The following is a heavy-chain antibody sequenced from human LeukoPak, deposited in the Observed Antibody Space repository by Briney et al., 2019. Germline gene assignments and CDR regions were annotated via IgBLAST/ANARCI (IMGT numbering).Heavy chain of an antibody. J-gene: IGHJ4*02. CDR2: IYYSGST. V-gene: IGHV4-39*01. CDR3: ARHDSRPEYSSRPGDY. CDR1: GDSISSYY. Sequence: PSETLSLTCTVSGDSISSYYWGWIRQPPGKGLEWIGSIYYSGSTYYNPSLKSRVTISVDTSKNQFSLKLSSVTAADTAVYYCARHDSRPEYSSRPGDYWGQGTLVTVSS. D-gene: IGHD6-13*01.